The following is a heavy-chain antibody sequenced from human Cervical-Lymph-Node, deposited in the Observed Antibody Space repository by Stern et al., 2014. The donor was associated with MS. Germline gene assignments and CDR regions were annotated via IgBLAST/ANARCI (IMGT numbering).Heavy chain of an antibody. V-gene: IGHV3-9*01. Sequence: EVQLVESGGGLVQPGRSLRLSCAGSRFNFDDYAMHSVRPAPGRGLEWVSSISWHSGSMEYADSVKGRFTISRDNAKNSLYLQMDSLRVEDTAIYYCAKDISSGRWEAQYYYGMDVWGQGTTVTVSS. CDR2: ISWHSGSM. D-gene: IGHD6-19*01. J-gene: IGHJ6*02. CDR3: AKDISSGRWEAQYYYGMDV. CDR1: RFNFDDYA.